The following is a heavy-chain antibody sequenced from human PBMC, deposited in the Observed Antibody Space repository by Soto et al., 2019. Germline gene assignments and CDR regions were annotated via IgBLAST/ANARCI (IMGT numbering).Heavy chain of an antibody. CDR2: IYSGGNP. V-gene: IGHV3-53*01. CDR1: GFSVGGNY. J-gene: IGHJ4*02. Sequence: EERLVQSGGGLVQPGGSLSLSCAASGFSVGGNYMSWVRQAPGKGLELVSLIYSGGNPFYADSMKGRFTLSRDNSNNMLYLQMDSLRAEDTAVYYCARGPKADCWGQGTLVFVSS. CDR3: ARGPKADC.